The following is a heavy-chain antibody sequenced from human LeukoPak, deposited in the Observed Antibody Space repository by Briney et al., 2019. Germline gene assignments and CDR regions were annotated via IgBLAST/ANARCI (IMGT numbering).Heavy chain of an antibody. V-gene: IGHV4-61*01. CDR2: IYYSGST. CDR3: ASSNYGMDV. CDR1: GGSVSGGSYY. J-gene: IGHJ6*02. Sequence: SETLSLTCTVSGGSVSGGSYYWSWIRQPPGKGLEWIGYIYYSGSTNYNPSLKSRVTISLDTSKNQLSLKLSSVTAADTAVYYCASSNYGMDVWGQGTTVTVSS.